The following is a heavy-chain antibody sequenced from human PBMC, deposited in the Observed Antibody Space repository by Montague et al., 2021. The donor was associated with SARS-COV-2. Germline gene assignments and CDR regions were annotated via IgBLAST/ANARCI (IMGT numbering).Heavy chain of an antibody. CDR3: ARDRRFLEWPGLYYYYGMDV. J-gene: IGHJ6*02. CDR2: IYYSGST. CDR1: GASISSYY. D-gene: IGHD3-3*01. V-gene: IGHV4-59*01. Sequence: SETLSLTCTVSGASISSYYWSWIRQPPGKGLEWIGYIYYSGSTNYNSSLKSRVTISVDTSKNQFSLKLSSVTAADTAVYYCARDRRFLEWPGLYYYYGMDVWGQGTTVTVSS.